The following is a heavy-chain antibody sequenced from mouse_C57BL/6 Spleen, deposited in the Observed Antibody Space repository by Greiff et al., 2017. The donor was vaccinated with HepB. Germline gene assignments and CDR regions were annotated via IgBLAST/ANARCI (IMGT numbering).Heavy chain of an antibody. Sequence: VQLQQPGAELVKPGASVKMSCKASGYTFTSYWITWVKQRPGQGLEWIGDIYPGSGSTNYNEKFKSKATLTVDTSSSTAYMQLSSLTSEDSAVYYCARPSYYYCSSYWYFDVWGTGTTVTVSS. D-gene: IGHD1-1*01. V-gene: IGHV1-55*01. CDR3: ARPSYYYCSSYWYFDV. CDR1: GYTFTSYW. CDR2: IYPGSGST. J-gene: IGHJ1*03.